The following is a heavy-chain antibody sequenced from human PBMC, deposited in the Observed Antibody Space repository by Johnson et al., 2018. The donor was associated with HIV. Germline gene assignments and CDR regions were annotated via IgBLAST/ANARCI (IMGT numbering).Heavy chain of an antibody. CDR2: IGTAGDT. J-gene: IGHJ3*02. CDR1: GFTFSSYD. CDR3: ARDGRDLATRGGFDI. V-gene: IGHV3-13*01. Sequence: VQLVESGGGLVQPGGSLRLSCAASGFTFSSYDMHWVRQATGKGLEWVSAIGTAGDTYYPGSVKGRFTISRENAKKKLYLQMNSLRPEDTAVYYCARDGRDLATRGGFDIWGPGTVVTVSS. D-gene: IGHD5-24*01.